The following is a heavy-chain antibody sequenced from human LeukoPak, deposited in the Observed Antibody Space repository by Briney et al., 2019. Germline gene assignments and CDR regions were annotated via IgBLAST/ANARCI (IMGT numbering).Heavy chain of an antibody. J-gene: IGHJ5*02. V-gene: IGHV4-59*08. CDR1: GGSISSYY. D-gene: IGHD4-17*01. CDR3: ARRTTVTGWFDP. CDR2: IYYSGST. Sequence: SETLSLTCTVSGGSISSYYWSWIRQPPGKGLEWIGYIYYSGSTNYNPSLKSRVTISVDTSKNQFSLKLCSVTAADTAVYYCARRTTVTGWFDPWGQGTLVTVSS.